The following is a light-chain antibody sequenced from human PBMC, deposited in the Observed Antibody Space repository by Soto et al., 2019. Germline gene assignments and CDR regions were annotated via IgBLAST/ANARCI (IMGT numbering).Light chain of an antibody. V-gene: IGKV3-15*01. CDR3: QQYDNWPPIT. CDR2: GAS. CDR1: QSVGNS. J-gene: IGKJ5*01. Sequence: VVMTQSPGTLSVSPGEGVTLSCRASQSVGNSLAWYQQRPGQPPRLLIYGASTRAAGISARFSGSGSGTEFTLTIDSLQSDDFAVYYCQQYDNWPPITFGQGTRLEIK.